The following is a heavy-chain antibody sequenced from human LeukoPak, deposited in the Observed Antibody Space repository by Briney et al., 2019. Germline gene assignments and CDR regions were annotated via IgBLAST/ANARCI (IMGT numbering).Heavy chain of an antibody. J-gene: IGHJ3*02. CDR3: ARGPYYYDSSGAFDI. V-gene: IGHV4-61*02. CDR1: GDSISSGDFY. D-gene: IGHD3-22*01. Sequence: SQTLSLTCTVSGDSISSGDFYWSWIRQPAGSGLEWTGRIYTSGSTNYNPSLKSRVSISVYTSKNQVSLKLSSVTAADTAVYYCARGPYYYDSSGAFDIWGQGTMVTVSS. CDR2: IYTSGST.